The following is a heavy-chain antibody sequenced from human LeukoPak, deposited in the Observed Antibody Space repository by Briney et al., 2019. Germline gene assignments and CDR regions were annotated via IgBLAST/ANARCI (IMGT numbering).Heavy chain of an antibody. V-gene: IGHV4-59*01. D-gene: IGHD6-13*01. Sequence: PSETLSLPCTVSGGSLSTFHWNWLPQSPEKGLECFGYIYYVGSSNYNPSLESRVILSIDRTKNQFSLKLASVTAADTAVYYCARSPLSGGWSYYFDYWGQGILVTVSS. CDR1: GGSLSTFH. CDR2: IYYVGSS. J-gene: IGHJ4*02. CDR3: ARSPLSGGWSYYFDY.